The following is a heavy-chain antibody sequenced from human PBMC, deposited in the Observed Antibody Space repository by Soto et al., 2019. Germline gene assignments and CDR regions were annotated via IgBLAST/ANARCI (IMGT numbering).Heavy chain of an antibody. D-gene: IGHD3-16*02. Sequence: SETLSLTCTVSGGSISSGDYYFSWIRQPPGKGLEWIGYIYYSGSTYYNPSLKSRVTISVDTSKNQFSLKLSSVTAADTAVYYCARERVSFGGVIVGKWGQGTLVTVSS. V-gene: IGHV4-30-4*01. CDR3: ARERVSFGGVIVGK. CDR1: GGSISSGDYY. CDR2: IYYSGST. J-gene: IGHJ4*02.